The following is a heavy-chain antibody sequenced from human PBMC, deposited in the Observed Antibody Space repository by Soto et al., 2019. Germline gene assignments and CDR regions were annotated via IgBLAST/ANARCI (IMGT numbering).Heavy chain of an antibody. CDR2: INPNSGGT. J-gene: IGHJ6*02. D-gene: IGHD3-9*01. Sequence: AASVKGSCKASGYTFTSYGISWVRQPPGQGLEWMGWINPNSGGTNYAQKFQGRVTMTRDTSISTAYMELSSLRSDDTAVYYCARAGPHYDSLTGLRDYYYAMDAWGQGTTVTVS. CDR1: GYTFTSYG. CDR3: ARAGPHYDSLTGLRDYYYAMDA. V-gene: IGHV1-2*02.